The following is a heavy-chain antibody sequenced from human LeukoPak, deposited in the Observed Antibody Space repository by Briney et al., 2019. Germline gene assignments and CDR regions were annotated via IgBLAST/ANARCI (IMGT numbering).Heavy chain of an antibody. CDR1: GFTFRSCA. J-gene: IGHJ5*02. CDR3: AKKSPGMPAPIDR. Sequence: GGSLRLSCSASGFTFRSCAMHWVRPGPRKGLEWVAVISNVGSNKYYADSVKGRFTISRDNSKNTLYLQMSSLRAEDTAVYFCAKKSPGMPAPIDRWGQGALVTVSS. CDR2: ISNVGSNK. D-gene: IGHD2-2*01. V-gene: IGHV3-30-3*02.